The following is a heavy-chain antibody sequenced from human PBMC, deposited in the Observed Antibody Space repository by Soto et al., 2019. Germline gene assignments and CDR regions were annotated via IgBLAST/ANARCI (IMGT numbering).Heavy chain of an antibody. CDR1: GFTFSSYS. V-gene: IGHV3-21*01. J-gene: IGHJ4*02. Sequence: GGSLRLSCAASGFTFSSYSMNWVRQAPGKGLEWISSISSSSSYIYYADSVKGRFSISRDNAKNSLYLQMNSLRAEDTAVYYCARVRYDFWSGSDYWGQGTLVTVSS. D-gene: IGHD3-3*01. CDR2: ISSSSSYI. CDR3: ARVRYDFWSGSDY.